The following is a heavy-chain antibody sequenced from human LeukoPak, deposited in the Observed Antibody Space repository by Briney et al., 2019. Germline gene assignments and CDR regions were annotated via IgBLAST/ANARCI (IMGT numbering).Heavy chain of an antibody. CDR3: ARERATVTSD. D-gene: IGHD4-4*01. J-gene: IGHJ4*02. V-gene: IGHV1-2*02. Sequence: GASVKVSCKASGYTFTDYYMHWVRQAAGQGLEWMGLINLNSGATNYAENFQGRVAMTRDTSSSTAYMEMTGLISDDTAVYYCARERATVTSDWGQGTLVTVSS. CDR1: GYTFTDYY. CDR2: INLNSGAT.